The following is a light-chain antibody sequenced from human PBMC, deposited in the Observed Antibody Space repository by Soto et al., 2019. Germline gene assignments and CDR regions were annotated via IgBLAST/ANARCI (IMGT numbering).Light chain of an antibody. Sequence: QSALTQPASVSGSPGQSITISCTGTSSDVGGYNYVSWYQQHPGKAPKLMIYDVSNRPSGVSNRFSGSKSGNTASLTISGLPAEGLAAYYCSSYTSSSTPVVFGGGTKLTVL. V-gene: IGLV2-14*01. CDR2: DVS. CDR1: SSDVGGYNY. CDR3: SSYTSSSTPVV. J-gene: IGLJ2*01.